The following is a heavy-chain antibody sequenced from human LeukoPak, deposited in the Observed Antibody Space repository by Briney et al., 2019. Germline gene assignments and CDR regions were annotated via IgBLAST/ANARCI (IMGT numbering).Heavy chain of an antibody. Sequence: GASVKVSCKASEYTFSSYSIHWVRQAPGQRLEWMGWINAGKGNTKYSQKLQGRVTITGDTSASTAYMELSSLRSEDTAVYYCARGSCSSTSCFMGVWGQGTTVTVSS. V-gene: IGHV1-3*01. CDR2: INAGKGNT. CDR1: EYTFSSYS. J-gene: IGHJ6*02. CDR3: ARGSCSSTSCFMGV. D-gene: IGHD2-2*01.